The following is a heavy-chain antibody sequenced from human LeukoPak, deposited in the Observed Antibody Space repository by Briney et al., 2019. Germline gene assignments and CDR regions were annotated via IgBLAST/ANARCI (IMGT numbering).Heavy chain of an antibody. CDR1: GDSISGDY. CDR2: IYHSGST. J-gene: IGHJ4*02. CDR3: ATGVEMATYYFDY. V-gene: IGHV4-59*01. Sequence: WEALSLTCTVSGDSISGDYWSGRRQDPGKGLEWIGYIYHSGSTSYNPSLESRLTILVETSKNQLSLKLRSVTTADTAVYYCATGVEMATYYFDYWGQGTLVSVSS. D-gene: IGHD5-24*01.